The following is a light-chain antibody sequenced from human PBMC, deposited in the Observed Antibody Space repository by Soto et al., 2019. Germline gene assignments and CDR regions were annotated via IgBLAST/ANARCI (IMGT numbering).Light chain of an antibody. CDR2: DVS. V-gene: IGLV2-14*01. CDR1: SSDVGGYNY. J-gene: IGLJ1*01. CDR3: SSYTSSSSYV. Sequence: QSLLTQPASVSGSPGQSITIFCTGTSSDVGGYNYVSWYQQHPGKAPKLMIYDVSNRPSGVSNRFSGSKSGNTASLTISGLQAEDEADYYCSSYTSSSSYVFGTGTKVTVL.